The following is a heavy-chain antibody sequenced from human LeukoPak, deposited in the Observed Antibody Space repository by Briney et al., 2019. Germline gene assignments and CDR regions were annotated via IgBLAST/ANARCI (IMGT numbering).Heavy chain of an antibody. J-gene: IGHJ5*02. D-gene: IGHD3-22*01. CDR1: GFTFGDYA. CDR3: TRVAAYYDSSGYTNWFDP. V-gene: IGHV3-49*03. CDR2: IRSKAYGGTT. Sequence: GGSLRLPCTASGFTFGDYAMSWFRQAPGKGLEWVGFIRSKAYGGTTEYAASVKGRFTISRDDSKSIAYLQMNSLKAEDTAVYYCTRVAAYYDSSGYTNWFDPWGQGTLVTVSS.